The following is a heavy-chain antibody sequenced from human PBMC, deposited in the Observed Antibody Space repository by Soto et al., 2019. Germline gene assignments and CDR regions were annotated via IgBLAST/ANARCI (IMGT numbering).Heavy chain of an antibody. CDR2: ISYDGSNK. V-gene: IGHV3-30*18. Sequence: QVQLVESGGGVVQPGRSLRLSCAASGFTFSSYGMHWVRQAPGKGLAWVAVISYDGSNKYYADSVKGRFTISRDNSKNMLYLQMNSLRAEDTAVYYCAKDQNIVATSGGAIRPYYFDYWGQGTLVTVSS. CDR3: AKDQNIVATSGGAIRPYYFDY. D-gene: IGHD5-12*01. J-gene: IGHJ4*02. CDR1: GFTFSSYG.